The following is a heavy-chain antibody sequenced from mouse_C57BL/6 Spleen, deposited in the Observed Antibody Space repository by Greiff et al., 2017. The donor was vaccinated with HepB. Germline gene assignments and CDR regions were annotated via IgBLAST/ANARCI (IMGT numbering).Heavy chain of an antibody. CDR3: TRDGSTHYFDY. CDR2: ISSGGDYI. D-gene: IGHD5-1*01. Sequence: EVQGVESGEGLVKPGGSLKLSCAASGFTFSSYAMSWVRQTPEKRLEWVAYISSGGDYIYYADTVKGRFTISRDNARNTLYLQMSSLKSEDTAMYYCTRDGSTHYFDYWGQGTTLTVSS. CDR1: GFTFSSYA. V-gene: IGHV5-9-1*02. J-gene: IGHJ2*01.